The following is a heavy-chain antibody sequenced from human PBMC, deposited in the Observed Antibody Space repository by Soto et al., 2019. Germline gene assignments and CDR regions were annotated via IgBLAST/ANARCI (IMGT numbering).Heavy chain of an antibody. Sequence: ASVEVAFKASGYRFSVHCIHLIRHAPVQGLEWMGWINPKSGDTCYAQNFQCRVTMTRDTSLDIVHMDLSGLTSDDAAFYYCARATRRKRGFEDMEFWGTGPTVSVS. V-gene: IGHV1-2*02. J-gene: IGHJ6*03. CDR1: GYRFSVHC. CDR2: INPKSGDT. CDR3: ARATRRKRGFEDMEF. D-gene: IGHD1-1*01.